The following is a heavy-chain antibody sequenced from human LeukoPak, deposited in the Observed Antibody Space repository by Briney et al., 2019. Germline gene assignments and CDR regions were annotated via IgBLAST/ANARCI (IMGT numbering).Heavy chain of an antibody. Sequence: ASVKVSCXVSGYTLTELSMRWVRLAPGKGLEWMGGFDPEDGETIYAQKFQGRVTMTEDTSTDTAYMELSSLRSEDTAVYYCATDLGGDSSGYYNYWGQGTLVTVSS. D-gene: IGHD3-22*01. CDR2: FDPEDGET. V-gene: IGHV1-24*01. CDR1: GYTLTELS. CDR3: ATDLGGDSSGYYNY. J-gene: IGHJ4*02.